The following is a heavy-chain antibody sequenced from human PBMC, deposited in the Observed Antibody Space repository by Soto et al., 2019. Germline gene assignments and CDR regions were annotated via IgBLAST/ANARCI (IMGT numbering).Heavy chain of an antibody. V-gene: IGHV3-74*01. D-gene: IGHD4-17*01. CDR2: INSDGSST. CDR3: ARSGDVIGDNGDAFDI. CDR1: GFTFSSYW. Sequence: GGSLRLSCAASGFTFSSYWMHWVRQAPGKGLVWVSRINSDGSSTSYADSVKGRFTISRDNTKNTLYLQMNSLRAEDTAVYYCARSGDVIGDNGDAFDIWGQGTMVTVSS. J-gene: IGHJ3*02.